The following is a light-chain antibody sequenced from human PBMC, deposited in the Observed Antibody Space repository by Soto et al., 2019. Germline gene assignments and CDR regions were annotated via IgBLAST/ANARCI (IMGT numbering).Light chain of an antibody. Sequence: VLTQPPSVSGAPGQRVTISCTGSSSNIGAGYDVHWYQQLPGTAPKLLIYGNSNRPSGVPDRFSGSKSGTSASLAITGLQAEDEADFYRQSHDSSLSAYVFGTGTKVTVL. J-gene: IGLJ1*01. CDR1: SSNIGAGYD. CDR2: GNS. CDR3: QSHDSSLSAYV. V-gene: IGLV1-40*01.